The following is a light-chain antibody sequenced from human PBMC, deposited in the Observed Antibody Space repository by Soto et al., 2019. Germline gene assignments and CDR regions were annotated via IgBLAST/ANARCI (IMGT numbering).Light chain of an antibody. CDR3: QQANSFPLT. Sequence: DIQMTQCPSSLSGSXGDRVTITCRARQGISSLLAWYQQKPGKAPKIXXYAAPSLQSGGPSRFSGSGSGTDFTRTISSLQPEDFATYYGQQANSFPLTFGGGTKVDIK. J-gene: IGKJ4*01. V-gene: IGKV1-12*01. CDR2: AAP. CDR1: QGISSL.